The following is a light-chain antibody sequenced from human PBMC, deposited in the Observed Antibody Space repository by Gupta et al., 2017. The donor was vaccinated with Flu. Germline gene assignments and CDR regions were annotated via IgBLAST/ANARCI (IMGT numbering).Light chain of an antibody. V-gene: IGKV3-20*01. CDR2: GVS. Sequence: EMVLTQSPGTLSLSPGERASLSCRASQSVDSRFLAWYQQKPGQAPRLLIYGVSSRATGMPDRFRGSGSGTDFTLTISRLEPEDSAVYYCQQYGSSSYTFGQGTKLEIK. CDR3: QQYGSSSYT. J-gene: IGKJ2*01. CDR1: QSVDSRF.